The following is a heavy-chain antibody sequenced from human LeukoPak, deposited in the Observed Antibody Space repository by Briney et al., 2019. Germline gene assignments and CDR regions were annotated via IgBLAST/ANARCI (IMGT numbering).Heavy chain of an antibody. CDR1: GYTFSDYV. V-gene: IGHV1-2*02. CDR2: LNPNSGAT. D-gene: IGHD3-16*02. CDR3: ARVQVWGSHRSKEYYGMDV. Sequence: ASVKVSCKASGYTFSDYVIHWVRQAPGQRLEWMGWLNPNSGATNYAQNFQGRVTVTRDTSISTAYMEVSRLRSDDTAVYYCARVQVWGSHRSKEYYGMDVWGQGTTVTVSS. J-gene: IGHJ6*02.